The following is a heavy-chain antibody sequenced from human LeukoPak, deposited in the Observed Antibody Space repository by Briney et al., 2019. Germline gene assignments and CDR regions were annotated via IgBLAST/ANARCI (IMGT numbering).Heavy chain of an antibody. V-gene: IGHV3-53*01. CDR3: ARESGSSSGIDY. CDR1: GFTVSNIY. Sequence: PGGSLRLFRAASGFTVSNIYMNWVRQAPGKGLEVVSVIYSGGSIYYADHVKGRFTTSRDNSKNTLYLQMNSVRAEDTAVYYCARESGSSSGIDYWGQGTLVTVSS. D-gene: IGHD6-6*01. J-gene: IGHJ4*02. CDR2: IYSGGSI.